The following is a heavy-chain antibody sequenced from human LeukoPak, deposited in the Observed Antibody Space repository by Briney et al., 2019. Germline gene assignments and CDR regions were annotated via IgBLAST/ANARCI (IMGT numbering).Heavy chain of an antibody. CDR1: GGSVGGSY. D-gene: IGHD4-17*01. CDR3: ARESPRFRETYYFDY. CDR2: IYYTGST. V-gene: IGHV4-59*02. Sequence: SETLSLTCTISGGSVGGSYWSWIRQPPGKGLEWIGYIYYTGSTKYNPSLKTRVTISVDTSKNQFSLKLTSVTAADTAVYYCARESPRFRETYYFDYWGQGTLVTVSS. J-gene: IGHJ4*02.